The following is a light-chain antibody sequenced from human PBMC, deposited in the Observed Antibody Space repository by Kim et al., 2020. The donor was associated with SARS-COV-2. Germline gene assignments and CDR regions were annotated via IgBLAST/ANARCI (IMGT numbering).Light chain of an antibody. J-gene: IGKJ1*01. Sequence: SPGEVTIPSCTASHSVSRILAWYQQQPRQAPMLLFYGASTRATGLPTRFSGSWSATVFTLTISSLQSEDFAVYYYQQYINWRTFGQGTKVDIK. V-gene: IGKV3-15*01. CDR3: QQYINWRT. CDR2: GAS. CDR1: HSVSRI.